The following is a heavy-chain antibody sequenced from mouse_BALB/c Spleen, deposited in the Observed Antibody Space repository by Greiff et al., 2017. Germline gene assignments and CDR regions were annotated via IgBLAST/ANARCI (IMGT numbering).Heavy chain of an antibody. Sequence: VQLQQPGPELVKPGASVKISCKASGYAFSSSWMNWVKQRPGQGLEWIGRIYPGDGDTNYNGKFKGKATLTADKSSSTAYMQLSSLTSVDSAVYYYAGGYSGPCFAYWGQGTLVTVSA. D-gene: IGHD2-3*01. CDR1: GYAFSSSW. CDR2: IYPGDGDT. CDR3: AGGYSGPCFAY. J-gene: IGHJ3*01. V-gene: IGHV1-82*01.